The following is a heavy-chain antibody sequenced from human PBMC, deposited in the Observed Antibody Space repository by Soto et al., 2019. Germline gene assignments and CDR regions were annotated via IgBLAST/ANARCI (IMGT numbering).Heavy chain of an antibody. V-gene: IGHV3-30*18. Sequence: QVQLVESGGGVVQPGRSLRLSCAASGFTFSSYGMDWVRQAPGKGLEWVAVISYDASNKYYADSVKGRFTISRHKSKNTLYLHMDSLRAEDKNVYFCANGGRHYYYRSAYPHALDIWGQGTMVTVSS. CDR2: ISYDASNK. D-gene: IGHD3-22*01. CDR3: ANGGRHYYYRSAYPHALDI. CDR1: GFTFSSYG. J-gene: IGHJ3*02.